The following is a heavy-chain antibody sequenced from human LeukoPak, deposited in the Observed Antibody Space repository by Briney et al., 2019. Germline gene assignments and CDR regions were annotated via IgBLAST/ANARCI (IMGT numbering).Heavy chain of an antibody. CDR3: AKAARPTNNWFDP. J-gene: IGHJ5*02. CDR2: IHARGSA. Sequence: SETLSLTCIICGHSFNTDSFWGWIRQPPGKGLEWIGSIHARGSAFYNRSLKGRVVISIDTSKNQFSLKVKFVTAADMAVYSCAKAARPTNNWFDPWGQGTLVTVSS. V-gene: IGHV4-38-2*02. D-gene: IGHD6-6*01. CDR1: GHSFNTDSF.